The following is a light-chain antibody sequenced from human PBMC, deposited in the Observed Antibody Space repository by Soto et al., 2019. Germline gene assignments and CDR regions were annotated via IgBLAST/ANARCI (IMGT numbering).Light chain of an antibody. V-gene: IGKV1-5*03. Sequence: DIQMTQSPSTLSASVGDRVTITCRASQSISSWLAWYQQKPGKAPKLLIYKASSLESGVPSRFSGSGSGTAFTLTISSLQPDDFATYYCQQYNSYWTLGQGTKVEIK. CDR2: KAS. CDR1: QSISSW. CDR3: QQYNSYWT. J-gene: IGKJ1*01.